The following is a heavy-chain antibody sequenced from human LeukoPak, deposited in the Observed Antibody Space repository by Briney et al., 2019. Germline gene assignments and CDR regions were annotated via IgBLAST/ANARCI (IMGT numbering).Heavy chain of an antibody. CDR1: GFTFSNYA. D-gene: IGHD3-16*01. V-gene: IGHV3-23*01. CDR2: ISVGHST. CDR3: AKGTQFGSTHRFDP. J-gene: IGHJ5*02. Sequence: GGSLRLSCVASGFTFSNYAMNWVRQAPGKGLDWVSTISVGHSTNYADSVKGRFTISRDNSKNTLYLQMNSLRAEDTAVYYCAKGTQFGSTHRFDPWGQGTLVTVSS.